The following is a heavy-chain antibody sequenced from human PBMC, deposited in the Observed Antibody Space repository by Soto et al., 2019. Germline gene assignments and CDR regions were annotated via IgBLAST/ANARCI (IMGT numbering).Heavy chain of an antibody. J-gene: IGHJ4*02. V-gene: IGHV1-46*01. CDR2: INPSGGST. CDR3: ARPPFPGCINVICYPLVF. CDR1: GYTFTHYY. Sequence: QVQLVQSGAEVKNPGASVKVSCKASGYTFTHYYIRWVRQAPGQGLQWMGMINPSGGSTSYAQKFQGRLTMITDTSTKTVYMELSSLRTEDTAVYYCARPPFPGCINVICYPLVFWGQGALVTV. D-gene: IGHD2-8*01.